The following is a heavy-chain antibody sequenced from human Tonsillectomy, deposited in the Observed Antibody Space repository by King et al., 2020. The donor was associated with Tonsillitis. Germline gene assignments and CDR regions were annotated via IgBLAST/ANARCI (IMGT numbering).Heavy chain of an antibody. D-gene: IGHD6-19*01. J-gene: IGHJ3*02. V-gene: IGHV3-13*01. CDR1: GFSFSTYD. CDR2: IGTASDT. Sequence: VQLVESGGGLVQPGGSLRLSCAGSGFSFSTYDMHWVRQATGKGLEWVSTIGTASDTYYPGSVKGRFTISRGNARGSLYLQMNSLTAGDTAVYYCARGGSAVAGDYDAFDIWGQGTMVTVSS. CDR3: ARGGSAVAGDYDAFDI.